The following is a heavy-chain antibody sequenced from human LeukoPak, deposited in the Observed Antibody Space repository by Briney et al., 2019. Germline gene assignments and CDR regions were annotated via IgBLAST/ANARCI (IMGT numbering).Heavy chain of an antibody. J-gene: IGHJ4*02. Sequence: GASVKVSCKVSGYTLTELSMHWVRQAPGKGLEWMGGFDPEDGETIYAQKFQGRVTMTRNTSISTAYMELSSLRSEDTAVYYCARWSSGGDYWGQGTLVTVSS. CDR2: FDPEDGET. V-gene: IGHV1-24*01. D-gene: IGHD5-24*01. CDR1: GYTLTELS. CDR3: ARWSSGGDY.